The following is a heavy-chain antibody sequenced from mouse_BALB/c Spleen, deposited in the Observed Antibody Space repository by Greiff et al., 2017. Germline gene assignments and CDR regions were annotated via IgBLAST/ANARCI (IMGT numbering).Heavy chain of an antibody. V-gene: IGHV5-4*02. Sequence: EVQLVESGGGLVKPGGSLKLSCAASGFTFSDYYMYWVRQTPEKRLEWVATISDGGSYTYYPDSVKGRFTISRDNAKNNLYLQMSSLKSEDTAMYYCARLYDYGGFAYWGQGTLVTVSA. CDR1: GFTFSDYY. J-gene: IGHJ3*01. CDR2: ISDGGSYT. D-gene: IGHD2-4*01. CDR3: ARLYDYGGFAY.